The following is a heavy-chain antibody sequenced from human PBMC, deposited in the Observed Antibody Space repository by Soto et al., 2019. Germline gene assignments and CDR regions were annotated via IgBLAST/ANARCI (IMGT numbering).Heavy chain of an antibody. D-gene: IGHD2-8*01. CDR1: GGSISSGGYY. CDR3: ARLARHCTNGVCYRIMDV. J-gene: IGHJ6*03. CDR2: IYYSGST. V-gene: IGHV4-31*03. Sequence: PSETLSLTCTVSGGSISSGGYYWSWIRQHPGKGLEWIGYIYYSGSTYYNPSLKSRVTISVDTSKNQFSLKLSSVTAADTAVYYCARLARHCTNGVCYRIMDVWGKGTTVTVSS.